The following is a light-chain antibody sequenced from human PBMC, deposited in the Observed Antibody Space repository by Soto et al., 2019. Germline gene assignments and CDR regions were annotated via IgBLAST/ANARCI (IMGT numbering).Light chain of an antibody. V-gene: IGLV2-14*01. Sequence: QSALTQPASVSGSPGQSITISCTGTSSDVGSYNYVSWYQQHPGKAPKLMIYEVSNRPSGVSNRFSGSKSGNTASLTISGLQADDEADYYCSSYTSASTPYVFGTGTKVTVL. CDR3: SSYTSASTPYV. CDR1: SSDVGSYNY. CDR2: EVS. J-gene: IGLJ1*01.